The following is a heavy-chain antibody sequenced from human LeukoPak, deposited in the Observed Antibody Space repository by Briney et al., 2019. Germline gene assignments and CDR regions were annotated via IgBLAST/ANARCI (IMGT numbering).Heavy chain of an antibody. D-gene: IGHD6-13*01. CDR1: GFTFSSYG. CDR3: ATQGVSSSWSHYYYYMDV. Sequence: GTLRLSCAAYGFTFSSYGMNWVRQAPGKGLEWIGNIYHTGTTYYNPSLKSRLTISVDTSKNQFSLKLSSVTAADTAVYYCATQGVSSSWSHYYYYMDVWGKGTTVTVSS. J-gene: IGHJ6*03. CDR2: IYHTGTT. V-gene: IGHV4-38-2*01.